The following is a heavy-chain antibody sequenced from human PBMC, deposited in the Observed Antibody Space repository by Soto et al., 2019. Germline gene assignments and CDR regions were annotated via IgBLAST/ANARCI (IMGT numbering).Heavy chain of an antibody. CDR2: ISGSGIST. D-gene: IGHD2-2*01. CDR1: GFIFSSYA. Sequence: ELQLLESGGGLVQPGGSLRLSCAASGFIFSSYAMSWVRQAPGKGLEWVSAISGSGISTYYADSVKGRFTISRDNSKNTLYLQMNSLRAEDTAVYYCAKETISTSCCNCFDPWGQGTRVTVSS. CDR3: AKETISTSCCNCFDP. V-gene: IGHV3-23*01. J-gene: IGHJ5*02.